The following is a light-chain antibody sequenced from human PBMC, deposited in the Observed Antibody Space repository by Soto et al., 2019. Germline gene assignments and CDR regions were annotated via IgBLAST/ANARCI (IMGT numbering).Light chain of an antibody. V-gene: IGKV3-15*01. CDR3: QRYNNWPLT. Sequence: EIVLTQSPDTLYVSPGERATLSCRASQSLSSNVAWYQQRPRQAPRLLIYATSSRASDVPARFSGSGSGTEFTLTIASLQSEDFAIYYCQRYNNWPLTFGGGTKVESK. J-gene: IGKJ4*01. CDR1: QSLSSN. CDR2: ATS.